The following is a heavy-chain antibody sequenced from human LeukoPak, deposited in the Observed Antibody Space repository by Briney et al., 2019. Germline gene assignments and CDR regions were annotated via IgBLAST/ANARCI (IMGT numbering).Heavy chain of an antibody. J-gene: IGHJ4*02. CDR2: IRSKANSYAT. V-gene: IGHV3-73*01. CDR1: GFTFSGSA. D-gene: IGHD6-19*01. CDR3: TRLIAVAGTEDY. Sequence: GGSLRLSCAASGFTFSGSAMHWVRQASGKGLEWVGRIRSKANSYATAYAASVKGRFTISRDDSKNTAYLQMNSLKTEDTAVYYCTRLIAVAGTEDYWGQGTLVTVSS.